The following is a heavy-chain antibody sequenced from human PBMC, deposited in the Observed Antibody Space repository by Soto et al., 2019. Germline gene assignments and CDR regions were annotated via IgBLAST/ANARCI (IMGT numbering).Heavy chain of an antibody. V-gene: IGHV3-15*01. D-gene: IGHD2-2*01. Sequence: GGSLRLSCAASGFTFSSYSMNWVRQAPGKGLEWVGRIKSNPAGGTVDYTAPVKGRFTISRDDSENTLYLQMDSLRPEDTAVYYCATSRASRFFFDYWGQGSLVTVSS. CDR1: GFTFSSYS. CDR3: ATSRASRFFFDY. CDR2: IKSNPAGGTV. J-gene: IGHJ4*02.